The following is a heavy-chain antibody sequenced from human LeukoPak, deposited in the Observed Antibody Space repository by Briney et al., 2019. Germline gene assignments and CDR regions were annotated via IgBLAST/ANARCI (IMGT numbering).Heavy chain of an antibody. CDR3: ARRSAHFDY. J-gene: IGHJ4*02. V-gene: IGHV4-39*01. CDR1: GGSISSSSYY. D-gene: IGHD3-3*01. Sequence: SETLSLTCTVSGGSISSSSYYWGWIRQPPGKGLEWIGSICYSGSTYYNPSLKSRVTISVDTSKNQFSLKLSSVTAADTAVYYCARRSAHFDYWGQGTLVTVSS. CDR2: ICYSGST.